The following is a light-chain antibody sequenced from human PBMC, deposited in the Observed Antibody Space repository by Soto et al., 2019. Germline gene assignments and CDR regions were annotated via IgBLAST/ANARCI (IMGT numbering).Light chain of an antibody. CDR1: SSDVGGYNY. CDR2: DLN. Sequence: QSALTRPASVSGSPGQSITISCTGTSSDVGGYNYVSWYQQHPGKVPKMMIYDLNNRPSGVSNRFSGSKSGNTASLTISGLQAEDEADYYCCSYTSSNTFVFGTGTKVTVL. CDR3: CSYTSSNTFV. V-gene: IGLV2-14*01. J-gene: IGLJ1*01.